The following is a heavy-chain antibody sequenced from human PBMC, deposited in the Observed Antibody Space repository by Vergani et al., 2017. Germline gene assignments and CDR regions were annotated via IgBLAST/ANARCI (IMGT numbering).Heavy chain of an antibody. CDR1: GGSISSYY. J-gene: IGHJ6*02. CDR2: IYYSGST. V-gene: IGHV4-59*01. Sequence: QVQLQESGPGLVKPSETLSLTCTVSGGSISSYYWSWIRQPPGKGLAWIGYIYYSGSTNYNPSLKSRVTISVDTSKNQFSLKLSSVTAADTAVYYCARSDSSHYTRLYYYYYGMDVWGQGTTVTVSS. D-gene: IGHD2-2*02. CDR3: ARSDSSHYTRLYYYYYGMDV.